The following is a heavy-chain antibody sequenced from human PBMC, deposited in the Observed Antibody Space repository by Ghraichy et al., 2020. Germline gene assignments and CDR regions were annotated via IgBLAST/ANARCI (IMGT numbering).Heavy chain of an antibody. CDR2: VHYSKTT. J-gene: IGHJ5*02. CDR1: GGSIRSTNDY. D-gene: IGHD3-3*01. V-gene: IGHV4-39*02. Sequence: SETLSLTCTVSGGSIRSTNDYWAWIRQPPGKGLEWIGSVHYSKTTYYNPSLRSRVTISADTSKNHFSLKVTSMTAADTAVYYCVRHSVSRFLNWFDPWGQGTLVIVSS. CDR3: VRHSVSRFLNWFDP.